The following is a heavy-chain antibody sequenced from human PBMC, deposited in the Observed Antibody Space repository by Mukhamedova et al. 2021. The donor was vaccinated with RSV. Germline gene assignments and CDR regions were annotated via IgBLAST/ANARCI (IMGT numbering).Heavy chain of an antibody. J-gene: IGHJ6*01. CDR3: ARRGFEYSSSSYYYYYGM. CDR2: IWYDGSNK. CDR1: SSYG. V-gene: IGHV3-33*01. Sequence: SSYGMHWVRQAPGKGLEWVAVIWYDGSNKYYVDSVKGRFTISRDNSKNTLYLQMNSLRAEDTAVYYCARRGFEYSSSSYYYYYGM. D-gene: IGHD6-6*01.